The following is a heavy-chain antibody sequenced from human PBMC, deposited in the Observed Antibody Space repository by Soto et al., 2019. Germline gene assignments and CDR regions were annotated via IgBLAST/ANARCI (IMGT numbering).Heavy chain of an antibody. CDR1: GFTFSIYA. D-gene: IGHD6-19*01. CDR2: ISGSGDYT. Sequence: EVQLLESGGGLVQPGGSLRLSCAASGFTFSIYAMSWVRQAPGKGLEWVTAISGSGDYTYYADSVKGRFAISRDNSKNTLYLQMNSLRAEDTAVYYGAKVIKAVAGTYDYWGQGTLVTVSS. V-gene: IGHV3-23*01. J-gene: IGHJ4*02. CDR3: AKVIKAVAGTYDY.